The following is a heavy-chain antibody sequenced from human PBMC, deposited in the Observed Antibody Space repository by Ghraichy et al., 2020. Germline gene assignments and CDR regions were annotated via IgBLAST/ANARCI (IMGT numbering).Heavy chain of an antibody. Sequence: SVKVSCQASGYTFTVYGISWVRQAPGQGLEWMGWISAYNGDTNFLPKLQGRVSMTTDTSTSTAYMELRSLRSDDTAVYYCARTHITALGVLITWYFDYWGQGTLVTVSS. J-gene: IGHJ4*02. V-gene: IGHV1-18*01. CDR3: ARTHITALGVLITWYFDY. CDR2: ISAYNGDT. CDR1: GYTFTVYG. D-gene: IGHD3-3*01.